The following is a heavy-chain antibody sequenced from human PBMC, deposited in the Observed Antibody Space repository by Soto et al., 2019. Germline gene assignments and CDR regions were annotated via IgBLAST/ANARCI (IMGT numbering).Heavy chain of an antibody. D-gene: IGHD3-16*02. CDR3: VASALSFDF. CDR1: GFTFSSYW. V-gene: IGHV3-74*01. CDR2: INSDGSST. Sequence: PGGSLRLSCAASGFTFSSYWMHWVRQAPGKGLVWVSRINSDGSSTSYADSVKGRFAISRDNSKNTLYLQISSLKDEDTAVYQCVASALSFDFWGQGTPVTVSS. J-gene: IGHJ4*02.